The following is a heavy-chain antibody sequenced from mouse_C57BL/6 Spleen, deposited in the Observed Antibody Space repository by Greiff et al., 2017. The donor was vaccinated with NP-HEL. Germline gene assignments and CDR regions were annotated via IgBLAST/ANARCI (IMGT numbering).Heavy chain of an antibody. J-gene: IGHJ2*01. V-gene: IGHV1-82*01. CDR3: ARDGLITTAFDY. CDR2: IYPGDGDT. Sequence: VQLQQSGPELVKPGASVKISCKASGYAFSSSWMNWVKQRPGKGLEWIGRIYPGDGDTNYNGKFKGKATLTADKSSSTAYMQLSSLTSEDSAVYFCARDGLITTAFDYWGQGTTLTVSS. CDR1: GYAFSSSW. D-gene: IGHD1-1*01.